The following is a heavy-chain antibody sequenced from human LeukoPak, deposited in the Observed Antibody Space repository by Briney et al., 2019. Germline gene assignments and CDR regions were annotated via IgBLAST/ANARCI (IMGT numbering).Heavy chain of an antibody. CDR3: ARIQYYFDY. V-gene: IGHV4-59*08. CDR2: IYFSRST. J-gene: IGHJ4*02. CDR1: GGSISSYY. Sequence: SQTLSLTCTVSGGSISSYYWSWIRHPPGKGLEWIGYIYFSRSTNYSPSLTSTVTISVDTSKNQFSLKLSSVTAADTAVYYCARIQYYFDYWGQGTLVTVSS.